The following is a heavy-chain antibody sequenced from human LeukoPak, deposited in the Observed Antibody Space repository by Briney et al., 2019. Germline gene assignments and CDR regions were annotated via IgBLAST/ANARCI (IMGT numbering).Heavy chain of an antibody. J-gene: IGHJ4*02. D-gene: IGHD3-22*01. V-gene: IGHV1-69*13. Sequence: SVKVSCKASGGTFCSYAISWVRQAPGQGLEWMGGIIPIFGTANYAQKFQGRVTITADESTSTAYMELSSLRSEDTAVYYCARTNYYDSSGYYRGVGDYWGQGTLVTVSS. CDR2: IIPIFGTA. CDR3: ARTNYYDSSGYYRGVGDY. CDR1: GGTFCSYA.